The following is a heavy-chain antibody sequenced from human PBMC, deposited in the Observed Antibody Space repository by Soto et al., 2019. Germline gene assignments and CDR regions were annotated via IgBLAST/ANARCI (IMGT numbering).Heavy chain of an antibody. J-gene: IGHJ6*02. D-gene: IGHD5-12*01. CDR1: GGSISCSSYY. CDR3: ARGWLRLYYYYGMDV. CDR2: IYYSGST. Sequence: PSETLSLTCTVSGGSISCSSYYWGWIRQPPGKGLEWIGSIYYSGSTYYNPSLKGRVTISVDTSKNQFSLKLSSVTAADTAVYYCARGWLRLYYYYGMDVWGQGTTVTVSS. V-gene: IGHV4-39*01.